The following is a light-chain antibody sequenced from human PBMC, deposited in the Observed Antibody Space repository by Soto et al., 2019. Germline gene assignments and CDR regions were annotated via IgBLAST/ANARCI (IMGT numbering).Light chain of an antibody. V-gene: IGLV2-14*01. CDR1: SSDVGAYNY. CDR2: EVI. CDR3: SSYTTRSTLGV. Sequence: QSALTQPASVSGSPGQSITISCTGTSSDVGAYNYVSWYQQHPGKAPKLLIYEVINRASGVSTRFSGSKSGNTASLTISGLHSEDEADYYCSSYTTRSTLGVFGGGTKLTVL. J-gene: IGLJ3*02.